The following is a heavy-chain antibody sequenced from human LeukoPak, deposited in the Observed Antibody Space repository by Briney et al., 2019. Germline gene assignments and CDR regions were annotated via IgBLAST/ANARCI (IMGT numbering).Heavy chain of an antibody. D-gene: IGHD2/OR15-2a*01. V-gene: IGHV1-2*02. J-gene: IGHJ4*02. Sequence: PWASVKVSCKASGYTFTGYYMHGVRQAPGQGLEWMGWINPNSGGTNYAQKFQGRVTMTRDTSISTAYMELSRLRSDDTAVYYCARDLPMKGRGPWYFDYWGQGTLVTVSS. CDR2: INPNSGGT. CDR1: GYTFTGYY. CDR3: ARDLPMKGRGPWYFDY.